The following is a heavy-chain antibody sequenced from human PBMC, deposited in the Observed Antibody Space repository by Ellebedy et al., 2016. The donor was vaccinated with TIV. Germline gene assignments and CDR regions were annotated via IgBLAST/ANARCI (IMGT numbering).Heavy chain of an antibody. D-gene: IGHD3-10*01. CDR2: IYYSGST. CDR1: GGSISSYY. Sequence: SETLSLXXTVSGGSISSYYWSWIRQPPGKGLEWIGYIYYSGSTNYNPSLKSRVTISVDTSKNQFSLKLSSVTAADTAVYYCARSLWFGYYYGMDVWGQGTTVTVSS. CDR3: ARSLWFGYYYGMDV. J-gene: IGHJ6*02. V-gene: IGHV4-59*01.